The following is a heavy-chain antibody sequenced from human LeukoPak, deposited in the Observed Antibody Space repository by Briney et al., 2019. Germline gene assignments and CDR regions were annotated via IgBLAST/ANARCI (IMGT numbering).Heavy chain of an antibody. CDR2: STNKPKRYTT. CDR3: ARGGSGSYYKYPYYGMDV. J-gene: IGHJ6*02. D-gene: IGHD3-10*01. V-gene: IGHV3-72*01. CDR1: GFTFSEHY. Sequence: GGSLRLSCAGSGFTFSEHYIDWVRQGPGKGLEWVGRSTNKPKRYTTDYAASLKGRFIISRDESNTSVYLQMNSLKTEDTGVYYCARGGSGSYYKYPYYGMDVWGQGTTVTVSS.